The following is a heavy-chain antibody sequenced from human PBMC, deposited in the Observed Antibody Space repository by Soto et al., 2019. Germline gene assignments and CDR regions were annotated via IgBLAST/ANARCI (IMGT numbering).Heavy chain of an antibody. CDR1: RYSFTSYY. Sequence: KTSRYSFTSYYLCWARQARGQGLEWMGIINPSGGGTSYAQKFQGRVTMTRDTSTSTVYMELSSLRSEDTAVYYCASRGAAAGTGAFDIWGQGTMVTVSS. D-gene: IGHD6-13*01. CDR2: INPSGGGT. CDR3: ASRGAAAGTGAFDI. J-gene: IGHJ3*02. V-gene: IGHV1-46*01.